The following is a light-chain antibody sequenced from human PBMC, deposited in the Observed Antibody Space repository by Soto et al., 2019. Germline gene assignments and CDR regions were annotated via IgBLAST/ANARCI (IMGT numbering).Light chain of an antibody. J-gene: IGKJ2*01. CDR3: QQHDKLWYT. CDR2: DAS. CDR1: QDISNY. Sequence: DIQMTQSPSSLSASVGDRVTITCQASQDISNYLNWYQQKPGKAPKLLIYDASNLETGVPSRFSASGYGTDFTSPISSLQPEDLPTHYCQQHDKLWYTFAQGTKVDIK. V-gene: IGKV1-33*01.